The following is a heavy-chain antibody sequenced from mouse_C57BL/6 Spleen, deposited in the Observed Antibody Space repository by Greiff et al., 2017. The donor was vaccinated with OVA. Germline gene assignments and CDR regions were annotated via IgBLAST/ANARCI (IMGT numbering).Heavy chain of an antibody. D-gene: IGHD1-1*01. Sequence: VQLQQSGPELVKPGASVKISCKASGYTFTDYYMNWVKQSHGKSLEWIGDINPNNGGTSYTPTLKGKATLTVDTSSRTAYMELRRLTSEDAAVYYCARRYYGRSMDYWGKGTSVTVAS. V-gene: IGHV1-26*01. J-gene: IGHJ4*01. CDR3: ARRYYGRSMDY. CDR1: GYTFTDYY. CDR2: INPNNGGT.